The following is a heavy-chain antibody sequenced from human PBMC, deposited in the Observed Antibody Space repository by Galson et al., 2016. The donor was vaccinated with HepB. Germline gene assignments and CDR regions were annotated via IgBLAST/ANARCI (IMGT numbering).Heavy chain of an antibody. CDR3: VKDRSGTYLFYAFGT. V-gene: IGHV3-23*01. Sequence: SLRLSCAASGFTFSDHAMGWVRQSPAKGLEWVAGLTLTDDYIYYADSVKGRFTISRDNSKNTLFLQMSSLRAEDTAVYYCVKDRSGTYLFYAFGTWGQGTRVTVSS. D-gene: IGHD1-26*01. CDR2: LTLTDDYI. CDR1: GFTFSDHA. J-gene: IGHJ3*01.